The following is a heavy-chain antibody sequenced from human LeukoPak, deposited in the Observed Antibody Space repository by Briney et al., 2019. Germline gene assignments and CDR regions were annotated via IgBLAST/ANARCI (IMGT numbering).Heavy chain of an antibody. Sequence: PSETLSLTCAVYGGSFSGYYWSWIRQPPGKGLEWIGEINHSGSTNYNPSLKSRVTISVDTSKNQFSLKLSSVTAADTAVYYCARLVGYSYGRGRAYYFDYWGQGTLVTVSS. CDR3: ARLVGYSYGRGRAYYFDY. D-gene: IGHD5-18*01. V-gene: IGHV4-34*01. J-gene: IGHJ4*02. CDR1: GGSFSGYY. CDR2: INHSGST.